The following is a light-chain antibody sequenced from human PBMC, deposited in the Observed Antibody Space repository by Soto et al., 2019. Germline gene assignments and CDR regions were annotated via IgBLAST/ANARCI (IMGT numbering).Light chain of an antibody. Sequence: IVMTQSPATLSVSLGERATLSCRASQSINSNLAWYQQKPGQAPRLLMFRASIRAAGFPARFSGSGSGTEFNITISSLQSEDSAVYYCQQYNNWPRATFGGGTKVDIK. J-gene: IGKJ4*01. CDR1: QSINSN. CDR3: QQYNNWPRAT. V-gene: IGKV3-15*01. CDR2: RAS.